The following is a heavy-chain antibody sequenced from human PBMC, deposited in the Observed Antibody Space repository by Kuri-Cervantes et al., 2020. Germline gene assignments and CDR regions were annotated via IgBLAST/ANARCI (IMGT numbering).Heavy chain of an antibody. Sequence: GESLKISCVASGFTFSSYWMGWVRQGPGKGLEWVANIKQDGSEKYYVDSVNGRFTISRDNAKNSLYLQMNSLRAEDTAVYYCARDLQVQLEGTMDVWGQGTTVTVSS. CDR3: ARDLQVQLEGTMDV. CDR2: IKQDGSEK. V-gene: IGHV3-7*01. J-gene: IGHJ6*02. CDR1: GFTFSSYW. D-gene: IGHD1-1*01.